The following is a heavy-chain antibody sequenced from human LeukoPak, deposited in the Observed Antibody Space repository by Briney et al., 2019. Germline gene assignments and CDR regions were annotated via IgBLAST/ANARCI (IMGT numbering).Heavy chain of an antibody. J-gene: IGHJ5*02. CDR1: GYTFTEMS. D-gene: IGHD3-3*01. CDR3: ADFGVVTNWFDP. V-gene: IGHV1-24*01. CDR2: IDPESGER. Sequence: ASVKVSCKVSGYTFTEMSIHWVRQTPGKGLEWLGGIDPESGERVYAQNFRGRVTMSEDTSTDTAYMEVSSRRSEDTAIYYCADFGVVTNWFDPWGQGTLVTVSS.